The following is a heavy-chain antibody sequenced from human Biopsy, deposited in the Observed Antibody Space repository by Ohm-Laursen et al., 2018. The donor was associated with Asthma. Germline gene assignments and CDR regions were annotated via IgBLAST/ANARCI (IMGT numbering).Heavy chain of an antibody. D-gene: IGHD6-13*01. Sequence: ASVKVSCKASGYPFIGYHIHWMRQAPGQGLEWMGRINPNSGATNYAQKFQGRVTMTRDTSISTAYMEVSRLRSDDTAVYYCARGPKSAGDRWFDPWGQGTLVTVSS. CDR2: INPNSGAT. CDR3: ARGPKSAGDRWFDP. V-gene: IGHV1-2*06. J-gene: IGHJ5*02. CDR1: GYPFIGYH.